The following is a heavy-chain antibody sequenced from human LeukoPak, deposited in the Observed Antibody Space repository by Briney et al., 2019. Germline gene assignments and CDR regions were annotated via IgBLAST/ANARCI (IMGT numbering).Heavy chain of an antibody. J-gene: IGHJ4*02. CDR3: ARIRGGY. CDR1: GFTFSNFW. Sequence: GGSLRLSCVASGFTFSNFWMHWVRQAPGKGLEWLANIKEDGSAEHYPDSVKGRFTISRDNAKNSLYLQMDSLRAEDTAIYYCARIRGGYWGQGTLVTVSS. CDR2: IKEDGSAE. V-gene: IGHV3-7*01. D-gene: IGHD3-10*01.